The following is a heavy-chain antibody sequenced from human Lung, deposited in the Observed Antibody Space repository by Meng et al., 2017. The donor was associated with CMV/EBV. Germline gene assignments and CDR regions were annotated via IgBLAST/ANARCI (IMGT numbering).Heavy chain of an antibody. D-gene: IGHD6-13*01. CDR3: ARQESSWYYFDY. CDR1: GGSISSSSYY. J-gene: IGHJ4*02. CDR2: IYYSGSS. Sequence: SETLSLTCTVSGGSISSSSYYWGWIRQPPGKGLEWIGSIYYSGSSYYNLSLKSRVTISVDTSKNQLSLKLSSVAAADTTVYYCARQESSWYYFDYWGQGTLVTVSS. V-gene: IGHV4-39*01.